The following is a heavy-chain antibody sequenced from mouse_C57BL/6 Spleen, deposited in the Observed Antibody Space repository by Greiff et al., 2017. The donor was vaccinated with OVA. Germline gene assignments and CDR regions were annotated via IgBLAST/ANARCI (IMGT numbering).Heavy chain of an antibody. D-gene: IGHD2-2*01. Sequence: VQLQQPGAELVRPGSSVKLSCKASGYTFTSYWMDWVKQRPGQGLEWIGNIYPSDSETPYNQKFKDKATLTVDKSSSTAYMQLSSLTSEDSAVYYCARRTMVTTFDYWGQGTTLTVSS. CDR2: IYPSDSET. CDR1: GYTFTSYW. V-gene: IGHV1-61*01. CDR3: ARRTMVTTFDY. J-gene: IGHJ2*01.